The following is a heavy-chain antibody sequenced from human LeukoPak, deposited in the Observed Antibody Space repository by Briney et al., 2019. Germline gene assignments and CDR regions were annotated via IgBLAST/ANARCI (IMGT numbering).Heavy chain of an antibody. D-gene: IGHD3-10*01. CDR3: AKDMAAYYYSSGNIDY. CDR2: ISWDGGST. Sequence: PGGSLRLSSAASGFTFDDYAMHWVRQAPGKGLEWVSFISWDGGSTYYADSVKGRFTISRDNSKNSLYLQMNCLRAEDTALYYCAKDMAAYYYSSGNIDYWGQGTLVTVSS. J-gene: IGHJ4*02. V-gene: IGHV3-43D*03. CDR1: GFTFDDYA.